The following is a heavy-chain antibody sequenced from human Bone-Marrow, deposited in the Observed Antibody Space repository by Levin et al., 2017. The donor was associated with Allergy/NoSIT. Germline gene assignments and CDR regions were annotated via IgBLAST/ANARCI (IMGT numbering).Heavy chain of an antibody. J-gene: IGHJ2*01. CDR2: IYYTGSS. CDR3: ARPYVSTGGDWYFDL. V-gene: IGHV4-39*01. CDR1: GGSINSSTYY. D-gene: IGHD6-25*01. Sequence: SQTLSLTCTVSGGSINSSTYYWGWVRQTPGKGLEWIGHIYYTGSSYYNPSLRSRVTISIDTSKNQFSLRVRSVTAADTALYYCARPYVSTGGDWYFDLWGRGTLVTVSS.